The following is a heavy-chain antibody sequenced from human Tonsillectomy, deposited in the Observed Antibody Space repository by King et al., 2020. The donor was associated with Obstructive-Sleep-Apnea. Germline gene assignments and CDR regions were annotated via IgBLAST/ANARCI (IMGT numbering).Heavy chain of an antibody. CDR1: GFTFSTYS. J-gene: IGHJ4*02. V-gene: IGHV3-48*04. CDR3: ARANYYDNRGEAPFDY. D-gene: IGHD3-22*01. CDR2: ISSSSRTI. Sequence: VQLVESGGGLVLPGGSLRLSCAASGFTFSTYSMNWVRQAPGKGLEGVSYISSSSRTIYYADSVKGRITISRDNAKNSLYLQMNSLRAADTAVYYCARANYYDNRGEAPFDYWGQGTLVTVSS.